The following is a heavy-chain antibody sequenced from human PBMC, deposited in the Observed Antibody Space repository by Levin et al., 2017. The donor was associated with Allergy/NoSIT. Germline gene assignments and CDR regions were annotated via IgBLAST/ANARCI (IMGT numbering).Heavy chain of an antibody. CDR2: ISSSGSTI. V-gene: IGHV3-11*01. Sequence: GGSLRLSCAASGFTFSDYYMSWIRQAPGEGVEWVSYISSSGSTIYYADSVKGRFTISRDNAKNSLYLQMNSLRAEDTAVYYCARDRNYYGSGSQGYWGQGTLVTVSS. CDR1: GFTFSDYY. D-gene: IGHD3-10*01. CDR3: ARDRNYYGSGSQGY. J-gene: IGHJ4*02.